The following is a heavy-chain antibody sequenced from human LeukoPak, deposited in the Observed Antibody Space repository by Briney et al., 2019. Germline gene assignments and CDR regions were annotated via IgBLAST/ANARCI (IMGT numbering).Heavy chain of an antibody. Sequence: GGSLRLSCAASGFTFSSYAMSWVRQAPWKGLEWVSAISGSGGSTYYADSVKGRFTISRDNSKNTLYLQMNSLRADDTAVYYCPRVTSEASFDYWGQGTLVIVSS. CDR2: ISGSGGST. CDR1: GFTFSSYA. CDR3: PRVTSEASFDY. J-gene: IGHJ4*02. V-gene: IGHV3-23*01.